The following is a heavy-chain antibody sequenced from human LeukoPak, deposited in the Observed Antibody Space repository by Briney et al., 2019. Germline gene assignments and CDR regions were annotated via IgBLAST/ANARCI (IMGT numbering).Heavy chain of an antibody. V-gene: IGHV3-30*01. CDR3: LPAPPMGEYCSSTSCYPIDY. Sequence: PGRSLRLSCAASGFTFSSYAMHWVRQAPGKGLEWVAVISYDGSNKYYADSVKGRFTISRDNSKNTLYLQMNSLRAEDTAVYYCLPAPPMGEYCSSTSCYPIDYWGQGTLVTVSS. CDR2: ISYDGSNK. CDR1: GFTFSSYA. D-gene: IGHD2-2*01. J-gene: IGHJ4*02.